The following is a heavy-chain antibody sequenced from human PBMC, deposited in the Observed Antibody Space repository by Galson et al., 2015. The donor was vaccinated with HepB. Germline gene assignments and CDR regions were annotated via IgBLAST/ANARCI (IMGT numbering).Heavy chain of an antibody. J-gene: IGHJ4*02. D-gene: IGHD6-13*01. CDR3: ARTRGAAAGIFDY. Sequence: SLRLSCAASGFTFSSYWMHWVRQAPGEGLVWVSRINSDGTYITYADSVKGRFTISRDNAKNTLYLQMNSPRAEDTALYYCARTRGAAAGIFDYWGQGTLVTVSS. V-gene: IGHV3-74*01. CDR1: GFTFSSYW. CDR2: INSDGTYI.